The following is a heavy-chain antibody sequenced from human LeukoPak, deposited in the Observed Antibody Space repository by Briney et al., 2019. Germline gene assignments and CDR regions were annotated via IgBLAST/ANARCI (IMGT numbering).Heavy chain of an antibody. CDR2: VRFDGADR. CDR1: GFNFNNFG. Sequence: PGGSLRLSCTASGFNFNNFGMHWVRQAPGKGLEWVAFVRFDGADRQSADSVKGRFTTARDNSKNTLYLQMTTLSIDDTAVYYCVKDMHGRSGYAYDAFHIWGQGTMVTVSS. J-gene: IGHJ3*02. CDR3: VKDMHGRSGYAYDAFHI. D-gene: IGHD3-3*01. V-gene: IGHV3-30*02.